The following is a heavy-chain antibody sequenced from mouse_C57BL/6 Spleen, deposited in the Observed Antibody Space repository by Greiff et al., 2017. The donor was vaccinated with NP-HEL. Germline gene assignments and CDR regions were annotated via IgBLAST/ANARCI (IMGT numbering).Heavy chain of an antibody. CDR3: ARMARTIN. CDR2: INSNGGST. J-gene: IGHJ2*01. V-gene: IGHV5-6-3*01. CDR1: GFTFSSYG. Sequence: DVKLVESGGGLVQPGGSLKLSCAASGFTFSSYGMSWVRQTPDKRLELVATINSNGGSTYYPDSVKGRFTISRENAKNTLYLQMSSLKYEDTAMYYCARMARTINWGQGTTLTVSS.